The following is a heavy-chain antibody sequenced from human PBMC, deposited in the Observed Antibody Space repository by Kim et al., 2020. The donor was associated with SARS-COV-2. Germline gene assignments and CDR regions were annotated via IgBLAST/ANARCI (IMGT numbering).Heavy chain of an antibody. J-gene: IGHJ6*01. Sequence: GGSLRLSCAASGFTFRNNAMNWVRQAPGKGLEWVAGIGSDESTNYAESVRGRFTNSRDNSKNTLYLQMNRLSGEDTATYYCAKDLHNYSAMDVWVQGAMVTVAS. D-gene: IGHD1-26*01. CDR3: AKDLHNYSAMDV. CDR1: GFTFRNNA. V-gene: IGHV3-23*01. CDR2: IGSDEST.